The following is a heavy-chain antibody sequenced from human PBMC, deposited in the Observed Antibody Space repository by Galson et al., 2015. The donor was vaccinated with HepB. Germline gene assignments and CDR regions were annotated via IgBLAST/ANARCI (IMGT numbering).Heavy chain of an antibody. CDR1: GGSISSSSYY. Sequence: SETLSLTCTVSGGSISSSSYYWGWIRQPPGKGLEWIGSIYYSGSTYYNPPLKSRVTISVDTSKNQFSLKLSSVTAADTAVYYCARLSRGGGVTTSVFPLSTHWGQGTLVTVSS. CDR2: IYYSGST. J-gene: IGHJ4*02. V-gene: IGHV4-39*01. CDR3: ARLSRGGGVTTSVFPLSTH. D-gene: IGHD4-17*01.